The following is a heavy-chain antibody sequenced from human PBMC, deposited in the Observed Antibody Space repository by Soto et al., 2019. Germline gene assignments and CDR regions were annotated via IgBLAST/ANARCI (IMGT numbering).Heavy chain of an antibody. CDR3: ARILSGSPDPFDI. Sequence: QGQLVQSGAEVKKPGASVKVSCKASGYRFIDSYIHWVRQAPGQGLESMGWINPRNGGIKYAQKFQGRVTMTRDTSTITAYMELNRLTSDDTAVYYCARILSGSPDPFDIWGQGALVTVTS. D-gene: IGHD1-26*01. CDR2: INPRNGGI. J-gene: IGHJ3*02. V-gene: IGHV1-2*02. CDR1: GYRFIDSY.